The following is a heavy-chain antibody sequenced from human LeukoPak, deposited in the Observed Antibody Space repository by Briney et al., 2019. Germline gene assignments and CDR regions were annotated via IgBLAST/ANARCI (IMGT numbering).Heavy chain of an antibody. CDR2: INHSGST. Sequence: PSETLSLTCTVSGGSISSYYWSWIRQPPGKGLEWIGEINHSGSTNYNPSLKSRVTISVDTSKNQFSLKLSSVTAADTAVYYCARRPGIAAAGSYSLGFDYWGQGTLVTVSS. CDR3: ARRPGIAAAGSYSLGFDY. V-gene: IGHV4-34*01. D-gene: IGHD6-13*01. CDR1: GGSISSYY. J-gene: IGHJ4*02.